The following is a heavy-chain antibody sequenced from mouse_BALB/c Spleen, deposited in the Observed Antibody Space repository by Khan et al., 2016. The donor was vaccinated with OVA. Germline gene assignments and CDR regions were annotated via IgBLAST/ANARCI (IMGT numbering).Heavy chain of an antibody. CDR2: INTYTGEP. J-gene: IGHJ4*01. V-gene: IGHV9-3-1*01. CDR3: GRPPGFAYVMGY. CDR1: GYTFTNYG. Sequence: QIQLVQSGPELKKPGETVKISCKASGYTFTNYGMNWVKQAPGKGLKWMGWINTYTGEPTYADDFKGRFAFSLETSASTAYLQINSSKKEDTATYYCGRPPGFAYVMGYWGQGTSVTVSS. D-gene: IGHD1-2*01.